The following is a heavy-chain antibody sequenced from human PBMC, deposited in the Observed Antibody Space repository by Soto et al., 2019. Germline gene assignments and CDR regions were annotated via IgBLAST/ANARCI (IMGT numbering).Heavy chain of an antibody. CDR1: GFTFSSYA. D-gene: IGHD2-15*01. CDR3: ARGSGGGNYFDY. Sequence: QVQLVESGGGVVQPGRSLRLSCVASGFTFSSYAMHWVRQAPGKGLEWVAVISYDGSNKYYADSVKGRFTISRDNSKNTLYLQMNSLRAEDTAVYYCARGSGGGNYFDYWGQGTLVTVSS. J-gene: IGHJ4*02. CDR2: ISYDGSNK. V-gene: IGHV3-30-3*01.